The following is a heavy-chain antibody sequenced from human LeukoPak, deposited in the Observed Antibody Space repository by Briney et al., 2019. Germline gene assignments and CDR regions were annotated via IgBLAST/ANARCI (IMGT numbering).Heavy chain of an antibody. J-gene: IGHJ4*02. CDR3: ARASRANWGWGGLSYYFDY. V-gene: IGHV4-59*08. Sequence: SETLSLTCTVSGGSVSYYYWSWIRQPPGKGLEWIAYIYYSGSTNYNPSLRSRVTISVDTSKNQFSLKLSSVTAADTAVYYCARASRANWGWGGLSYYFDYWGQGTLVTVSS. CDR1: GGSVSYYY. CDR2: IYYSGST. D-gene: IGHD7-27*01.